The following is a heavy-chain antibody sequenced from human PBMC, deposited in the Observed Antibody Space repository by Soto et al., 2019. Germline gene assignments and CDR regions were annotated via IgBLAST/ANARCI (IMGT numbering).Heavy chain of an antibody. CDR2: IWYDGSNK. D-gene: IGHD2-2*01. Sequence: QVQLVESGGGVVQPGRSLRLSCAASGFTFSSYGMHWVRQAPGKGLEWVAVIWYDGSNKYYADSVTGRFTISSDNSKNTLYLQMNSLRAEATAVYYCASTAAAHDCGQGTRVTVAS. CDR1: GFTFSSYG. V-gene: IGHV3-33*01. CDR3: ASTAAAHD. J-gene: IGHJ4*02.